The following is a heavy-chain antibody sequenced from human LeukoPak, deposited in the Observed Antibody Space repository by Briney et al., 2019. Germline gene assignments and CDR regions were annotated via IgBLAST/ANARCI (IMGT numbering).Heavy chain of an antibody. Sequence: GGSLRLSCAASGFTFDDYAMHWVRQAPGKGLEWVSLISWDGGSTYYADSVKGRFTISRDNSKNSLYLQMNSLRAEDTALYYCAKDLYRYDSKFSTSGLLDYWGQGTLVTVSS. V-gene: IGHV3-43D*03. CDR1: GFTFDDYA. CDR2: ISWDGGST. J-gene: IGHJ4*02. D-gene: IGHD3-22*01. CDR3: AKDLYRYDSKFSTSGLLDY.